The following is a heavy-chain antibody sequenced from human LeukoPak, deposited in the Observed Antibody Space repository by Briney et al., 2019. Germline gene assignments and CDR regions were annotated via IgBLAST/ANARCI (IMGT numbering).Heavy chain of an antibody. D-gene: IGHD3-22*01. V-gene: IGHV1-8*01. CDR2: MNPNSGNT. CDR3: ARDSNYCDSRGFDP. Sequence: ASVTVSCTASGYTFTSYDINWVRQATGQGLEWMGWMNPNSGNTGYAQKFQGRVTMTRNTSISTAYMELSSLRSEDTAVYYCARDSNYCDSRGFDPWGQGTLVTVSS. J-gene: IGHJ5*02. CDR1: GYTFTSYD.